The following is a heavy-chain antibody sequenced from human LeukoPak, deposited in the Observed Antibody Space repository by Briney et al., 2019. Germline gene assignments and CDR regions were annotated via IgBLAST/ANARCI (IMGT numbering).Heavy chain of an antibody. Sequence: SETLSLTCEVSGYSISSDKYWGWIRQPPGKGLEWIGTTYHTGSTYYNPSLKSRVSISVDTSKNQFSLRFTSVSAADTAVYYCARSHSGWQGHNNWFDPWGQGTLVTVSS. D-gene: IGHD6-19*01. CDR3: ARSHSGWQGHNNWFDP. J-gene: IGHJ5*02. CDR2: TYHTGST. CDR1: GYSISSDKY. V-gene: IGHV4-38-2*01.